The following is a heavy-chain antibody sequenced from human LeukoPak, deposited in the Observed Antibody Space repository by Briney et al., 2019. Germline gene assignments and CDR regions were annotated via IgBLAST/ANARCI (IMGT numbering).Heavy chain of an antibody. CDR2: ISGGTT. J-gene: IGHJ4*02. CDR3: SRGSGWLSVY. CDR1: GFTFGDYL. V-gene: IGHV3-49*03. Sequence: PGGSLRLSCTASGFTFGDYLMSWFRQAPAKGLEWIGFISGGTTEYAASVKGSFTISRDDSTSIAYLQMNSLTTEDTAVYYCSRGSGWLSVYWGQGTLVTVSS. D-gene: IGHD6-19*01.